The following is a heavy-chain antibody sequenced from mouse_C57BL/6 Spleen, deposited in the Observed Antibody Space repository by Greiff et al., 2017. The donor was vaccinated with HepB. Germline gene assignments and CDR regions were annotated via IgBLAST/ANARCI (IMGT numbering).Heavy chain of an antibody. Sequence: VQLQQSGPELVKPGASVKISCKASGYTFTDYYMNWVKQSHGKSLEWIGDINPNNGGTSYNQKFKGKATLTVDKSSSTTYMEHRSLTSEDSAVYYCARTLWSYAMDYWGQGTSVTVSS. CDR1: GYTFTDYY. CDR3: ARTLWSYAMDY. CDR2: INPNNGGT. V-gene: IGHV1-26*01. J-gene: IGHJ4*01. D-gene: IGHD1-1*02.